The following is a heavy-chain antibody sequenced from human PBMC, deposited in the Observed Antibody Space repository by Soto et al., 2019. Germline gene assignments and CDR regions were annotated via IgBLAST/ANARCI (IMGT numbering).Heavy chain of an antibody. Sequence: SETLSLTCTVSGGSISSSSYYWFWIRQPPWKGLEWIGSIYYSGSTYYNPSLKSRVTISVDTSKNQFSLKLSSVTAADTAVYYCARHEGYCSSTSCYNNWFDPWGQGTLVTVSS. D-gene: IGHD2-2*01. CDR3: ARHEGYCSSTSCYNNWFDP. V-gene: IGHV4-39*01. CDR1: GGSISSSSYY. J-gene: IGHJ5*02. CDR2: IYYSGST.